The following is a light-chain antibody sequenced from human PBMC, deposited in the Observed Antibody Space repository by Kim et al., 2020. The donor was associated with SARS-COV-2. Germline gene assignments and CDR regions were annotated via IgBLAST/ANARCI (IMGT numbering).Light chain of an antibody. CDR1: NSNIGNYY. CDR3: GAWDDSLSGWV. V-gene: IGLV1-47*01. J-gene: IGLJ3*02. Sequence: QSVLTQPPSASETPGQRVTISCSGSNSNIGNYYVYWYQVFPRMAPKLLIHRNNQRSSGVPDRFSGSKSGTSASLAISGLRSEDEADYYCGAWDDSLSGWVFGGGTQLTVL. CDR2: RNN.